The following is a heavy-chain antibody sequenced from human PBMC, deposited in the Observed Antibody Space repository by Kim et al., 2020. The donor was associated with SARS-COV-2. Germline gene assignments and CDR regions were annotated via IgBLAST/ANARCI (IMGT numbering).Heavy chain of an antibody. V-gene: IGHV3-15*01. J-gene: IGHJ4*02. CDR2: IKSKTDGGTT. CDR3: TSHDYGDLYYFDY. CDR1: GFTFSNAW. D-gene: IGHD4-17*01. Sequence: GGSLRLSCAASGFTFSNAWMSWVRQAPGKGLEWVGRIKSKTDGGTTDYAAPVKGRFTISRDDSKNTLYLQMNSLKTEDTAVYYCTSHDYGDLYYFDYWGQGTLVTVSS.